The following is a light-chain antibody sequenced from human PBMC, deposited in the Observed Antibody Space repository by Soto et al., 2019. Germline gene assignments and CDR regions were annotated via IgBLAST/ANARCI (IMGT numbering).Light chain of an antibody. CDR3: QSYDNGLSASV. V-gene: IGLV1-40*01. Sequence: QSVLTQPPSVSGAPGQRVTISCTGSSSNIGAGHVVHWYQQFPGRAPNLLIYGSSNRPSGVPDRFSGSKSGTSASLAITGLQAEDEADYYCQSYDNGLSASVFGGGTKLTFL. J-gene: IGLJ2*01. CDR1: SSNIGAGHV. CDR2: GSS.